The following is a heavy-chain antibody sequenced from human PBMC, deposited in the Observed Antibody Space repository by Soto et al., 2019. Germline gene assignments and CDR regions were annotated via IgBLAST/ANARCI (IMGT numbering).Heavy chain of an antibody. V-gene: IGHV3-7*03. CDR2: TKQDGSEN. Sequence: GSLRLSCAASGFTFSNFWMTWVRQAPGKGLEWVVNTKQDGSENGYVDSAKGRFTISRDNAKNSLFLQMNNLRAEDAAVYYCARERGSKSMDVWGQGTTVTVSS. D-gene: IGHD2-15*01. CDR3: ARERGSKSMDV. J-gene: IGHJ6*02. CDR1: GFTFSNFW.